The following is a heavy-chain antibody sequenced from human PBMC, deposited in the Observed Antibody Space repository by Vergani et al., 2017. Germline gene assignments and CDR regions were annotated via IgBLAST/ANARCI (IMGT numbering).Heavy chain of an antibody. V-gene: IGHV3-23*04. J-gene: IGHJ4*02. CDR1: GITFWKFG. CDR2: ISGSGGST. Sequence: EVDLVESGGGLAQPGGSLRLSCEASGITFWKFGMHWVRQGPGKGLEWVSGISGSGGSTYYADSVKGRFTISRDNSKNTLYLQMNSLRAEDTAVYYCAKDLGNPRIVVVPAAMKRGTAMPPYWGQGTLVTVSS. CDR3: AKDLGNPRIVVVPAAMKRGTAMPPY. D-gene: IGHD2-2*01.